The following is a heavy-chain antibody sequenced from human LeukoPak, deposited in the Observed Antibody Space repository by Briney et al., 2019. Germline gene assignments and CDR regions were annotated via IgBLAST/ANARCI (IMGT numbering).Heavy chain of an antibody. V-gene: IGHV4-59*08. CDR3: AGGSYYFGY. CDR1: GGSISSYY. Sequence: SETLSLTCIVSGGSISSYYWSWIRQPPGKGLEWIGYIYYSGSTNYNPSLKSRVTISVDTSKNQFSLKLSSVTAADTAVYYCAGGSYYFGYWGQGTLVTVSS. J-gene: IGHJ4*02. D-gene: IGHD1-26*01. CDR2: IYYSGST.